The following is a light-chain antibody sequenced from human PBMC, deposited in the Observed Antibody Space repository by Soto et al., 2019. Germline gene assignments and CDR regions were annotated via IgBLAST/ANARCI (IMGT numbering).Light chain of an antibody. CDR3: AAWDDSLNAYYV. V-gene: IGLV2-14*01. Sequence: QSALTQPASVAGSPGQSITIPCNGTSNDIGGYNFVSWFQQHPGKAPKLLICDVTRRPSGVSDRFSGSKSGTSASLAISGLQSEDEADYYCAAWDDSLNAYYVFGTGTKVTVL. CDR1: SNDIGGYNF. CDR2: DVT. J-gene: IGLJ1*01.